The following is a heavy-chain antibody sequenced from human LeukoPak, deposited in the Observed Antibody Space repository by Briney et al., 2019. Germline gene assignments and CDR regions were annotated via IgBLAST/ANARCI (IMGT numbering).Heavy chain of an antibody. D-gene: IGHD6-19*01. V-gene: IGHV3-30*03. Sequence: GGSLRLSCAASGFTFSSYGIHWVRQAPGKGLEWVAVISYDGSNKYYADSVKGRFTISRDNSKNTLYLQMNSLRAEDTAVYYCARDPPVVGAFDIWGQGTMVTVSS. CDR1: GFTFSSYG. J-gene: IGHJ3*02. CDR3: ARDPPVVGAFDI. CDR2: ISYDGSNK.